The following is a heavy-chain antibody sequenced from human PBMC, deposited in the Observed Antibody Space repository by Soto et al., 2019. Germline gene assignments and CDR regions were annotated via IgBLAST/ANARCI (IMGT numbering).Heavy chain of an antibody. CDR1: GFSLDNAGMG. J-gene: IGHJ4*02. CDR2: SFSAGAA. V-gene: IGHV2-26*01. Sequence: QVTLRESGPVLVKPTETLTLTCSVSGFSLDNAGMGVSWIRQPPGKALEWLAHSFSAGAASYSTSLSSRLTITKDTRNSQVVLTMTNMHPVDTATYYCARILEAVSIIEYYFDYWGTGTLVTVSS. D-gene: IGHD3-3*01. CDR3: ARILEAVSIIEYYFDY.